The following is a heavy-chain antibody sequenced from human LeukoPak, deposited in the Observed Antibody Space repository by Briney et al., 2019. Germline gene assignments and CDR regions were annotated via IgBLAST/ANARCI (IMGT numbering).Heavy chain of an antibody. CDR2: TSSSGSTI. CDR3: ASETGYSSGRAIDY. CDR1: RFTFSDYY. J-gene: IGHJ4*02. D-gene: IGHD6-19*01. Sequence: GGSLRLSCAASRFTFSDYYMSCIRQAPGKGLEWVSYTSSSGSTIYYADSVKGRFTISRDNAKNSLYLQMNSLRAEDTAVYYCASETGYSSGRAIDYWGQGTLVTVSS. V-gene: IGHV3-11*04.